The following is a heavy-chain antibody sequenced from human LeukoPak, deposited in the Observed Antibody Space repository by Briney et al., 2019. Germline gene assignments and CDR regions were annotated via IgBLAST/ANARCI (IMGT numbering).Heavy chain of an antibody. Sequence: SETLSLTCTVSGGSISSSGSYWAWIRQPPGKGLEWIANVYYNGDTYCNSSLYSRVTISADTSKNQFSLNLRSVTAADTAVYYCARLLSPGWFDPWGQGTLVTVSS. CDR3: ARLLSPGWFDP. CDR1: GGSISSSGSY. V-gene: IGHV4-39*01. CDR2: VYYNGDT. D-gene: IGHD2/OR15-2a*01. J-gene: IGHJ5*02.